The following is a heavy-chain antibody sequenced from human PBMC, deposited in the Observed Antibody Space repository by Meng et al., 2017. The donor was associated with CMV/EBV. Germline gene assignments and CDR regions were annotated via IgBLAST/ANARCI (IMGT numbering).Heavy chain of an antibody. Sequence: ASVKVSCKASGYTFTGYYMHWVRQAPGQGLEWMGWINPNSGGTNYAQKFQGRVTMTRDTSISTAYMELSRLRSDDTVVYYCAREEAYYYGMDVWGQGTTVTVSS. CDR2: INPNSGGT. J-gene: IGHJ6*02. CDR1: GYTFTGYY. CDR3: AREEAYYYGMDV. V-gene: IGHV1-2*02.